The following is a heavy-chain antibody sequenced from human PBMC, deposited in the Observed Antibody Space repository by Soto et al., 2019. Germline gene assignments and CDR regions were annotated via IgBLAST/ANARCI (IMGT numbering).Heavy chain of an antibody. V-gene: IGHV1-18*01. CDR1: GYTFNSYG. CDR3: ARVWFGLSGDDAFDI. D-gene: IGHD3-10*01. J-gene: IGHJ3*02. CDR2: ISTSNGNT. Sequence: QVQLVQSGVEVKKPGASVKVSCKASGYTFNSYGISWVRQAPGQGLEWVGWISTSNGNTDYAQKLQGRVNVTTDTSTSTAYMELRSLRSDDTAVYYCARVWFGLSGDDAFDIWGQGTMVTVSS.